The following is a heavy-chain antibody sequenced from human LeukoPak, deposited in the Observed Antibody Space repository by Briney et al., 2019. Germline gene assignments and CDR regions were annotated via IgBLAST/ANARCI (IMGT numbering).Heavy chain of an antibody. CDR2: IYYSGST. V-gene: IGHV4-39*07. CDR3: AREHCTSTCPDAFYI. D-gene: IGHD2-2*01. J-gene: IGHJ3*02. Sequence: SETLSLTCTVSGGSISSSSYYWGWIRQPPGKGLEWIGSIYYSGSTYYNPSLKSRVTISVDTSKNQISLKLSSLTAADTAVYCCAREHCTSTCPDAFYIWGQGTMVTVSS. CDR1: GGSISSSSYY.